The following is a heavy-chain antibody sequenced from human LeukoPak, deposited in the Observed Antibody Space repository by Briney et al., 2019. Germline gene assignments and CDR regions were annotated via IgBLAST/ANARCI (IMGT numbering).Heavy chain of an antibody. V-gene: IGHV3-7*04. CDR3: ARGRVSSSWYFDY. CDR2: IRQDGSEK. Sequence: GGSLRLSCEVSGSTFTDYWMNWVRQAPGKGPEWVASIRQDGSEKTYVDSVKGRFTISRDNTKNSLSLQLNGLRAVDTAVYYCARGRVSSSWYFDYWGQGTLVTVSS. D-gene: IGHD6-13*01. CDR1: GSTFTDYW. J-gene: IGHJ4*02.